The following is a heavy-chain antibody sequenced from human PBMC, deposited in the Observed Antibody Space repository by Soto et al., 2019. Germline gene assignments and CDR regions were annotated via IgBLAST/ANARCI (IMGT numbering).Heavy chain of an antibody. J-gene: IGHJ4*02. Sequence: PSETLSLTCAVYGGSFSGYYWSWIRQPPGKGLEWIGEINHSGSTNYNPSLKSRVTISVDTSKNQFSLKLSSVTAADTAVYYCALEMATINGQIPNGVFDDWGQGTLVTVSS. CDR3: ALEMATINGQIPNGVFDD. D-gene: IGHD5-12*01. CDR2: INHSGST. CDR1: GGSFSGYY. V-gene: IGHV4-34*01.